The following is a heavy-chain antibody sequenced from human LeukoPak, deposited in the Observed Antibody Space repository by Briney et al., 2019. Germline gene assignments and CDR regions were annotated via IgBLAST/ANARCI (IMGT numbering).Heavy chain of an antibody. CDR2: IYSGGST. D-gene: IGHD6-19*01. Sequence: GGSLRLSCAASGFTVSSNYMSWVRQAPGKGLEWVSAIYSGGSTYYADSVKGRFTISRDNSKNTLYLQMNSLRAEDTAVYYCARGRSSGLQYYFDYWGQGTLVTVSS. CDR3: ARGRSSGLQYYFDY. CDR1: GFTVSSNY. V-gene: IGHV3-53*01. J-gene: IGHJ4*02.